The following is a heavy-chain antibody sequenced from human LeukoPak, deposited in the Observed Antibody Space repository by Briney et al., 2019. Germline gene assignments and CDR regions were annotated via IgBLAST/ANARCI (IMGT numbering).Heavy chain of an antibody. Sequence: GRSLRLSCAASGSTFDDYAMHWVRQAPGKGLEWVSGISWNSGSIGYADSVKGRFTISRDNAKNSLYLQMNSLRAEDMALYYCAKDLCAVTTGCAFDIWGQGTMVTVSS. J-gene: IGHJ3*02. CDR2: ISWNSGSI. CDR1: GSTFDDYA. V-gene: IGHV3-9*03. CDR3: AKDLCAVTTGCAFDI. D-gene: IGHD4-17*01.